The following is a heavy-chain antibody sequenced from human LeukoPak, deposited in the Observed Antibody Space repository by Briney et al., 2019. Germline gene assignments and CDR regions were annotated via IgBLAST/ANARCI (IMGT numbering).Heavy chain of an antibody. D-gene: IGHD4-11*01. Sequence: PGGSLRLSCAASGFTFSNYAFQWVRQAPGKGLEWVAVISKDGRNKNHAGSVKGRFTISRDNSKNTLYLQMDSLRVEDTAVYYCARTDGVTVTTSGEAIFDYWGQGTLVTVSS. V-gene: IGHV3-30*04. CDR2: ISKDGRNK. CDR3: ARTDGVTVTTSGEAIFDY. CDR1: GFTFSNYA. J-gene: IGHJ4*02.